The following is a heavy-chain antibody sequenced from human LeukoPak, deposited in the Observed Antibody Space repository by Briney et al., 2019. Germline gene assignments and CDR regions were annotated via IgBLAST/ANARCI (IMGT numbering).Heavy chain of an antibody. CDR3: ARSGIAARPLPHFDY. CDR2: ISYDGSNK. Sequence: GGSLRLSCAASGFTFSSYAMHWVRQAPGKGLEWVAVISYDGSNKYYADSVKGRFTISRDNSKNTLYLQMNSLRAEDTAVYYCARSGIAARPLPHFDYWGQGTLVTVSS. D-gene: IGHD6-6*01. CDR1: GFTFSSYA. V-gene: IGHV3-30*04. J-gene: IGHJ4*02.